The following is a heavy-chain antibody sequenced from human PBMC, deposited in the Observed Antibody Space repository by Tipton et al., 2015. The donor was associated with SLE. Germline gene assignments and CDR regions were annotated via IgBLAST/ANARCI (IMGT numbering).Heavy chain of an antibody. CDR1: GGSISSSSYY. D-gene: IGHD6-13*01. J-gene: IGHJ3*02. CDR2: IYYSGST. V-gene: IGHV4-39*07. CDR3: ARDLGSSWSTLVTDAFDI. Sequence: TLSLTCTVSGGSISSSSYYWGWIRQPPGKGLEWIGSIYYSGSTYYNPSLKSRVTISVDTSKNQFSLKLSSVTAADTAVYYCARDLGSSWSTLVTDAFDIWGQGTMVTVSS.